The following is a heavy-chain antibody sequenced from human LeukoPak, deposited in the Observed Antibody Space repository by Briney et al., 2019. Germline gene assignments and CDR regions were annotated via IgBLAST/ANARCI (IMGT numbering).Heavy chain of an antibody. CDR2: IIPILGTA. V-gene: IGHV1-69*13. J-gene: IGHJ3*02. Sequence: GASVKVSCKASGGTFSSYAISWVRQAPGQGLEWMGGIIPILGTANYAQKFQGRVTITADETTSTAYMELSSLRSEDTAVYYCASSGGSLVDAFDIWGQRTMVTVSS. CDR3: ASSGGSLVDAFDI. CDR1: GGTFSSYA. D-gene: IGHD3-10*01.